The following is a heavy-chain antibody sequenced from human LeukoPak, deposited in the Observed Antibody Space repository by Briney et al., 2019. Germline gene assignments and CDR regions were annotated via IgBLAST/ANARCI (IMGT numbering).Heavy chain of an antibody. CDR2: MYTSGST. D-gene: IGHD2-8*01. V-gene: IGHV4-61*02. J-gene: IGHJ2*01. Sequence: SQTLSLTCTVSGGSISSDSYYWNWIRQPAGKGLEWIGRMYTSGSTTYNPSLKRRVTISVDTSKNQFSLKLSSVTAADTAVYYCARGQLRNRCNDLWGRGTLVTVSS. CDR1: GGSISSDSYY. CDR3: ARGQLRNRCNDL.